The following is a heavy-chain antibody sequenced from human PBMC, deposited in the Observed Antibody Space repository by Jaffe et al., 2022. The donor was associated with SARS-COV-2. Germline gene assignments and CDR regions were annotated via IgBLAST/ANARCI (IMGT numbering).Heavy chain of an antibody. V-gene: IGHV4-39*01. D-gene: IGHD5-18*01. CDR1: GGSISSSSYY. CDR3: ARVVYSYGQSPYYFDY. Sequence: QLQLQESGPGLVKPSETLSLTCTVSGGSISSSSYYWGWIRQPPGKGLEWIGSLYYSGSTYYKPSLKSRVSISVDTSKNQFSLKLSSVTAADTAVYYCARVVYSYGQSPYYFDYWGQGTLVTVSS. CDR2: LYYSGST. J-gene: IGHJ4*02.